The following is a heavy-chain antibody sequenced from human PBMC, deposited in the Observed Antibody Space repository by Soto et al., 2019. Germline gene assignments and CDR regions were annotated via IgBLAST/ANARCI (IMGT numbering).Heavy chain of an antibody. J-gene: IGHJ4*02. V-gene: IGHV3-23*01. Sequence: EVQLLESGGGLVQPGGSLRLSCAASGFTFSSYAMSWVRQAPGKGLEWVSAISGSGGSTYYADSVKGRFTISRDNSKNTLYLQMNSLSAEDTAVYYCAKYINPGRWLPCDYWGQGTLVTVSS. CDR2: ISGSGGST. CDR3: AKYINPGRWLPCDY. D-gene: IGHD3-22*01. CDR1: GFTFSSYA.